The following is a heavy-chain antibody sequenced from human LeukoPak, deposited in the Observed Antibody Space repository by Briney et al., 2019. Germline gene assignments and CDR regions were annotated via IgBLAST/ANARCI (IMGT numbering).Heavy chain of an antibody. Sequence: PSETLSLTCTVSSGSISGHYWTWVRQPPGKGLEWIAYIYYNGDSKYNPSLKSRVTISVDTSKNQFSLKLNSVTAADTAVYYCARHAQSPYSGSFDYWSQGTLVTVSS. CDR1: SGSISGHY. J-gene: IGHJ4*02. CDR3: ARHAQSPYSGSFDY. D-gene: IGHD1-26*01. CDR2: IYYNGDS. V-gene: IGHV4-59*08.